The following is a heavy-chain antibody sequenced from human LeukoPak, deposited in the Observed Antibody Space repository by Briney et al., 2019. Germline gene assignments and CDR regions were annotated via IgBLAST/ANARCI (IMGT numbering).Heavy chain of an antibody. Sequence: GGSLRLSCTASGFTFSTYAMNWVRQAPGKGLEWVSTISGGGGSTFYADSVKGRFTISRDNSKNTLYLQMNSLRAEDTAVYYCAKDRVYYYGSGSYYGVWDYWGQGTLVTVSS. J-gene: IGHJ4*02. D-gene: IGHD3-10*01. V-gene: IGHV3-23*01. CDR1: GFTFSTYA. CDR2: ISGGGGST. CDR3: AKDRVYYYGSGSYYGVWDY.